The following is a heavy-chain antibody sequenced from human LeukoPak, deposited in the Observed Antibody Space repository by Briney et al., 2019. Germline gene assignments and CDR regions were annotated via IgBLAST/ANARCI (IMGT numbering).Heavy chain of an antibody. CDR1: GGSISRYY. CDR2: IYSGGNT. V-gene: IGHV4-4*07. CDR3: ARGSVITFGGVTQTGGNWFDP. D-gene: IGHD3-16*01. J-gene: IGHJ5*02. Sequence: PSETLSLTCTVSGGSISRYYWSWIRQPAGKGLEWIGRIYSGGNTNYNPSLKSRVTMSVDTSKKQFSLKLSSVAAADTAVYYCARGSVITFGGVTQTGGNWFDPWGQGTLVTVSS.